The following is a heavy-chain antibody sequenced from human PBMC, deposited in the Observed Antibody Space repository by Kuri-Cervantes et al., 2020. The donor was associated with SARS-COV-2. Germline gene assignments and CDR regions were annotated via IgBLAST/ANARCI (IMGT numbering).Heavy chain of an antibody. CDR1: GFTFSSYW. D-gene: IGHD4-23*01. J-gene: IGHJ6*02. CDR2: INSDGSST. CDR3: ARDPVTPGYYYYYGMDV. Sequence: GESLKISCAASGFTFSSYWMHWVRQAPGKGLVWVSRINSDGSSTSYADSVKGRFTISRDNAKNTLYLQTNSLRAEDTAVYYCARDPVTPGYYYYYGMDVWGQGTTVTVSS. V-gene: IGHV3-74*01.